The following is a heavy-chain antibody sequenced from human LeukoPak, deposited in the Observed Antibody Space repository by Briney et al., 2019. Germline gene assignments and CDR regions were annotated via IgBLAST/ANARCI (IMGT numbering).Heavy chain of an antibody. Sequence: GGSLRLSCAVSGFTFSNYWLHWVRQAPGKGLMWVSRINLDGSSTIYADPVKGRFTISRDNAKNTLYLQMNSLRAEDTAVYYCAKDFLGVPEGYWGQGTLVTVSS. V-gene: IGHV3-74*01. D-gene: IGHD3-16*01. CDR2: INLDGSST. J-gene: IGHJ4*02. CDR1: GFTFSNYW. CDR3: AKDFLGVPEGY.